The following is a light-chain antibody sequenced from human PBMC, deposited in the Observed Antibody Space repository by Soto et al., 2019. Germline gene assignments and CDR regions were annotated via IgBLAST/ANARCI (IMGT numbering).Light chain of an antibody. V-gene: IGKV3-20*01. CDR3: QQYGSSRWT. CDR1: QSVSTT. CDR2: GAS. Sequence: EIVLTQSPGTLSLSPGERASLSCRASQSVSTTVAWYHQKPGQAPRLLIYGASSRATGIPDRFSGSGSGTDFTLTISRLEPEDFAVYYCQQYGSSRWTFGQGTKVDIK. J-gene: IGKJ1*01.